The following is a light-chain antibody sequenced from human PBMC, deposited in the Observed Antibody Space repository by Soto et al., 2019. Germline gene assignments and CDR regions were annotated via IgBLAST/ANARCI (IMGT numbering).Light chain of an antibody. J-gene: IGKJ5*01. CDR1: QSVGSA. V-gene: IGKV3-15*01. CDR2: GAS. Sequence: VLTQSPASLSVSPGQTATLSCRASQSVGSAFGWYQQKPGQAPRLLIYGASTRAAGIPARFRGGGSGADFTLTITSLQSEDFAIYYCQQYNAWPITFGQGTRLEI. CDR3: QQYNAWPIT.